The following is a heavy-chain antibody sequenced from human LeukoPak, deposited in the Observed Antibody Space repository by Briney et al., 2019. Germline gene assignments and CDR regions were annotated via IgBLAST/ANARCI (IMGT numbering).Heavy chain of an antibody. D-gene: IGHD3-9*01. CDR3: AIDKFFTDAVCPATFYDY. CDR1: GVTLGTFW. V-gene: IGHV3-7*01. CDR2: IKQDGSEK. J-gene: IGHJ4*02. Sequence: GGSLRLSCAAYGVTLGTFWMSWVRQAPGQGLEWVANIKQDGSEKFYVDSVKGRFTISIDNAKNSLYLQMNSLRAEDTAIYYTAIDKFFTDAVCPATFYDYWGQGTLVTVSS.